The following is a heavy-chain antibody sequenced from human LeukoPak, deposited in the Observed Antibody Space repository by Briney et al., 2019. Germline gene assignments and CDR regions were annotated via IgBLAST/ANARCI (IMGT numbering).Heavy chain of an antibody. CDR3: ARDSQRGPPDYFDH. Sequence: GESLRLSCAASGFTFTNYPMHWVRQAPGKGLEWVAVISATGATRYYAASVQGRCTISRDDSKSTLYLEMNRLRPEDTATYYCARDSQRGPPDYFDHWGQGTLVTVSS. V-gene: IGHV3-30-3*01. J-gene: IGHJ4*02. D-gene: IGHD6-25*01. CDR2: ISATGATR. CDR1: GFTFTNYP.